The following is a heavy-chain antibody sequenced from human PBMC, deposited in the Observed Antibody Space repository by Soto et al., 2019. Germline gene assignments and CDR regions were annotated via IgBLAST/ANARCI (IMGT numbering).Heavy chain of an antibody. J-gene: IGHJ6*02. Sequence: QVQLQESGPRLVKPSQTLSLTCIVSGGSISSGDYYWSWIRQHPGKGLEWIGYIYYSGSAYYNPSLKSRVTMSVDTSKNQFSLKLSSVTAADTAVYYCARDGGAAGTNYYYYGMDVWGQGTTVTVSS. CDR1: GGSISSGDYY. CDR2: IYYSGSA. D-gene: IGHD6-13*01. CDR3: ARDGGAAGTNYYYYGMDV. V-gene: IGHV4-31*03.